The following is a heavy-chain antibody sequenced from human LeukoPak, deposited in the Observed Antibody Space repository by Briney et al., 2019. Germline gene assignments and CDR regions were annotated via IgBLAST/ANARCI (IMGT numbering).Heavy chain of an antibody. J-gene: IGHJ4*02. V-gene: IGHV3-48*03. D-gene: IGHD3-10*01. Sequence: GGSLRLSCAASGFTFSSYEMNWVRQVPGKGLEWVSYISSSGSTIYYADSVKGRFTISRDNAKKSLYLQMDSLRAEDTAVYYCARDGGDYGSGSYYAYWGQGTLVTVSS. CDR1: GFTFSSYE. CDR3: ARDGGDYGSGSYYAY. CDR2: ISSSGSTI.